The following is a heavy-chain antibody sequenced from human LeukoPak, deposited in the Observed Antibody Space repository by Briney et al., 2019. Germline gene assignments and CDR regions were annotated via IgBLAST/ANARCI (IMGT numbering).Heavy chain of an antibody. CDR3: ARLGYSSSWHHSGAFDI. D-gene: IGHD6-13*01. Sequence: PSQTLSLTCTVSGGSISSGDYYWSWIRQPPGKGLEWIGYIYYSGSTYYNPSLKSRVTISVDTSRNEFSLKLSSVTAADTAVYYCARLGYSSSWHHSGAFDIWGQGTMVTVSS. J-gene: IGHJ3*02. CDR1: GGSISSGDYY. CDR2: IYYSGST. V-gene: IGHV4-30-4*08.